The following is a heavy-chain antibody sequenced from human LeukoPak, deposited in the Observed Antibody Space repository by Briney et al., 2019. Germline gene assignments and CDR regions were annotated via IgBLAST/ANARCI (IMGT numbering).Heavy chain of an antibody. J-gene: IGHJ6*02. Sequence: SETLSLTCTVSGGSISSSSYYWGWIRQPPGKGLEWIGSIYYSGSTYHNPSLKSRVTISVDTSKNQFSLKLSSVTAADTAVYYCARRMGIAVAGYYYYGMDVWGQGTTVTVSS. V-gene: IGHV4-39*01. CDR1: GGSISSSSYY. CDR2: IYYSGST. CDR3: ARRMGIAVAGYYYYGMDV. D-gene: IGHD6-19*01.